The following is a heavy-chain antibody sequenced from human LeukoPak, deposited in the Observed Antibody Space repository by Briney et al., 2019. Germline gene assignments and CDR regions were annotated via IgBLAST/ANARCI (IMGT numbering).Heavy chain of an antibody. CDR1: GFTFSSYA. Sequence: PGGSLRLSCAASGFTFSSYAMSWVRQAPGKGLEWVSAISGSGGSTYYADSVKGRFTISRDNSKNTLYLQMNSLRAEDTAVYYCAKAPLKYMVRGVMGDWYFDLWGRGTLVTVSS. CDR2: ISGSGGST. D-gene: IGHD3-10*01. V-gene: IGHV3-23*01. J-gene: IGHJ2*01. CDR3: AKAPLKYMVRGVMGDWYFDL.